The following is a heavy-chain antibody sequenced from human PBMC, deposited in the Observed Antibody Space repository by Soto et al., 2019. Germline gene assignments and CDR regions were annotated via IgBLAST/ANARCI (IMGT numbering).Heavy chain of an antibody. J-gene: IGHJ6*02. CDR2: IHQSGSP. Sequence: SETLSLTCAVSNFSLSKEYYWGWIRQPPGKGLEWIGSIHQSGSPYYNPSLKSRLTISIDMSKKQFSLKLSSVTAADTAVYFCARLREVIDYFYQYHGLDVWGPGTTVTVS. CDR3: ARLREVIDYFYQYHGLDV. D-gene: IGHD3-22*01. V-gene: IGHV4-38-2*01. CDR1: NFSLSKEYY.